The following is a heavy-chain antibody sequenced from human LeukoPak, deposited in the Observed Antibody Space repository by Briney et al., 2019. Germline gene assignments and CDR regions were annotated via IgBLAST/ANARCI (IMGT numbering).Heavy chain of an antibody. Sequence: GGSLRLSCAASGFTFSNAWMSWVRQAPGKGLEWVGRIKSKTDGGTTDYAAPVKGRFTISRDDSKNTLYLQMNSLKTEDTAVYYCTATYYDFWSGYPDAFDIWGQGTMVTVSS. D-gene: IGHD3-3*01. CDR3: TATYYDFWSGYPDAFDI. V-gene: IGHV3-15*01. CDR1: GFTFSNAW. J-gene: IGHJ3*02. CDR2: IKSKTDGGTT.